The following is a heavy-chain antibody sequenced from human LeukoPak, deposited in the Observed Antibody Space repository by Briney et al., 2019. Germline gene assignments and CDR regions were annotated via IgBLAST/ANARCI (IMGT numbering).Heavy chain of an antibody. CDR3: VSLGWSRALDI. Sequence: SETLSLTCAVYGGSFSGYYWSWIRQPPGKGLEWIGEIYHSGSTNYNPSLKSRVTISVDKSKNQFSLKLSSVTAADTAVYYCVSLGWSRALDIWGQGTMVTVSS. D-gene: IGHD3-3*01. CDR1: GGSFSGYY. V-gene: IGHV4-34*01. J-gene: IGHJ3*02. CDR2: IYHSGST.